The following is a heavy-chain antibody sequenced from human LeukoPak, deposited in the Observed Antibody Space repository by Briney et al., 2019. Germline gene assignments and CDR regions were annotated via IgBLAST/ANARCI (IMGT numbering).Heavy chain of an antibody. CDR3: ARRITMVRGAHWFDP. D-gene: IGHD3-10*01. Sequence: GASVKVSCKASGGTFSSYAISWVRQAPGRGLEWMGRIIPILGIANYAQKFQGRVTITADKSTSTAYMELSSLRSEDTAVYYCARRITMVRGAHWFDPWGQGTLVTVSS. CDR2: IIPILGIA. J-gene: IGHJ5*02. CDR1: GGTFSSYA. V-gene: IGHV1-69*04.